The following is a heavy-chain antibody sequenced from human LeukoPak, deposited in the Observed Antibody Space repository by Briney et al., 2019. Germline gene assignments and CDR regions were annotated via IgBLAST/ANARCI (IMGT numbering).Heavy chain of an antibody. Sequence: ASVKVSCKASGYTFTGYYIHSVRQAPGQGLEWVGWIIPDRGVTNYAPKFQGRVTMTWDTSISTAYMELSRLRSDDTAVYYCARDRGYYDSSGFKWEFGYYYYGMDVWGEGSTVTVSS. CDR3: ARDRGYYDSSGFKWEFGYYYYGMDV. CDR1: GYTFTGYY. J-gene: IGHJ6*01. D-gene: IGHD3-22*01. CDR2: IIPDRGVT. V-gene: IGHV1-2*02.